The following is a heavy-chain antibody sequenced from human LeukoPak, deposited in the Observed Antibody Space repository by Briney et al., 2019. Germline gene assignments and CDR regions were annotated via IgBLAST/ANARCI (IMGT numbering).Heavy chain of an antibody. Sequence: PGRSLRLSCAASGFTFSSYGMHWVRQAPGKGLEWVAVIWYDGSNKYYADSVKGRFTTSRDNSKNTLYLQMNSLRAEDTAVYYCAKDGYQPTYYYDSSGYYPDYWGQGTLVTVSS. D-gene: IGHD3-22*01. CDR2: IWYDGSNK. CDR3: AKDGYQPTYYYDSSGYYPDY. J-gene: IGHJ4*02. V-gene: IGHV3-33*06. CDR1: GFTFSSYG.